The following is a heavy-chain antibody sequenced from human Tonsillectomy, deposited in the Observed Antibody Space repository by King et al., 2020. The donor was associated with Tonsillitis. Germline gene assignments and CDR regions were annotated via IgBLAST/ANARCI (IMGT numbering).Heavy chain of an antibody. V-gene: IGHV1-69*01. CDR2: IIPIFGSA. Sequence: QLVQSGAEVKKPGSSVKVSCKASGGTFSSYAISWVRQAPGKGLEWMGGIIPIFGSANYAQKLQGRVTITADESTSTAYMELSSLRCEDTAGYYCAKESVDTATSFPSCYFVYWGQGTLVTLSP. D-gene: IGHD5-18*01. CDR3: AKESVDTATSFPSCYFVY. J-gene: IGHJ4*02. CDR1: GGTFSSYA.